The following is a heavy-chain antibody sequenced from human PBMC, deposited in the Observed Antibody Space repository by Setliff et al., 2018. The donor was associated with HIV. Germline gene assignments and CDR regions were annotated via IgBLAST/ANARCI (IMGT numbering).Heavy chain of an antibody. CDR1: GYSISSGYY. D-gene: IGHD6-13*01. V-gene: IGHV4-38-2*01. CDR2: IYYTGTT. J-gene: IGHJ6*03. Sequence: SETLSLTCAVSGYSISSGYYWGWIRQSPGKGLEWIGSIYYTGTTNYNPSLKSRVTISVETSKVQFSLKLSSVTAADTAVYYCARSYSGAAGTVYYYYMDVWGKGTTVTVSS. CDR3: ARSYSGAAGTVYYYYMDV.